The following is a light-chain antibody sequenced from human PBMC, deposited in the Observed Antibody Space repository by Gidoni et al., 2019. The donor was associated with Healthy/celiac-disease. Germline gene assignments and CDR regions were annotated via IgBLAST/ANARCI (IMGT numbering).Light chain of an antibody. Sequence: DIQMTQSPSTLSASVGDRVTITCRASQSISSWLAWYQQKPGKAPKLLIYDASSLESGVPSRFSGSGSGTEFTLTISSLQPDDFATYYCQQYNSYPPFGGETKVEIK. CDR2: DAS. J-gene: IGKJ4*01. CDR3: QQYNSYPP. V-gene: IGKV1-5*01. CDR1: QSISSW.